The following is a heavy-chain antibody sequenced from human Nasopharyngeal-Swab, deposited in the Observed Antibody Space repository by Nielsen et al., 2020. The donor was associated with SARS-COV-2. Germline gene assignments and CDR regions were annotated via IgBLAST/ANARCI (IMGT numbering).Heavy chain of an antibody. V-gene: IGHV3-48*03. Sequence: GESLKISCAASGFTFDIYEMDWVRQAPGKGLEWVSYISSTGSTIYYADSVKGRFTISRDNAKNSLYLQMNGLRAEDTAVYYCARGGGGSSGYYFDFWGQGTPVTVSS. CDR3: ARGGGGSSGYYFDF. D-gene: IGHD3-22*01. J-gene: IGHJ4*02. CDR2: ISSTGSTI. CDR1: GFTFDIYE.